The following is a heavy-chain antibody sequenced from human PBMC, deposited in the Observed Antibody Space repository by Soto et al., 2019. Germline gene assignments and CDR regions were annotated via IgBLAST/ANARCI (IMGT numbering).Heavy chain of an antibody. J-gene: IGHJ4*02. CDR2: IYYSGST. CDR3: ARVDYDSSGYYQYYFDY. CDR1: GGSISSGGYY. V-gene: IGHV4-31*03. D-gene: IGHD3-22*01. Sequence: LSLTCTVSGGSISSGGYYWSWIRQHPGKGLEWIGYIYYSGSTYYNPSLKSRVTISVDTSKNQFSLKLSSVTAADTAMYYCARVDYDSSGYYQYYFDYWGQGTLVTVSS.